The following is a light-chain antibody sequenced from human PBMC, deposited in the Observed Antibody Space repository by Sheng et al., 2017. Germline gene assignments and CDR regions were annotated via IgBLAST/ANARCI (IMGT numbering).Light chain of an antibody. CDR3: QQSDSSPT. CDR2: AAS. Sequence: EIVLTQSPGTLSLSPGERATLSCRASRTVDTNFLAWYQQKPGQAPRLLIYAASRRATGVPDSFTGSGSGTDFTLTISRLEPEDFAVYYCQQSDSSPTFGQGNKVEI. J-gene: IGKJ1*01. V-gene: IGKV3-20*01. CDR1: RTVDTNF.